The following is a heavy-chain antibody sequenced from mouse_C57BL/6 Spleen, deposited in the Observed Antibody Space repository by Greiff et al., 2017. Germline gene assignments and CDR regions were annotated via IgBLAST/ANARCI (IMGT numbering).Heavy chain of an antibody. CDR2: FHPYNDDT. CDR1: GYTFTTYP. D-gene: IGHD2-14*01. CDR3: ARWEVPYWYFDV. V-gene: IGHV1-47*01. J-gene: IGHJ1*03. Sequence: VQLQHSGAELVKPGASVKLSCKASGYTFTTYPIEWMKQNPGKSLEWIGNFHPYNDDTKYNEKFKGKATLTVEKSSSTVYLELSRLTSDDSAVYYCARWEVPYWYFDVWGTGTTVTVSS.